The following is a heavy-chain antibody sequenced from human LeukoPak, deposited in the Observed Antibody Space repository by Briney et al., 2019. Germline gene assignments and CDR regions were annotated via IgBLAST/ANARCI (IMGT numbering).Heavy chain of an antibody. CDR3: ARASWVSDADPVC. D-gene: IGHD3-10*01. CDR2: LRGNGDT. V-gene: IGHV3-23*01. CDR1: GISFTNYA. Sequence: GGSLRLSCAASGISFTNYAMSWVRQAPARGLEWVSSLRGNGDTFYADSVKGRFTLSRDDSRNIVYLQLHNLRVDDTATYYCARASWVSDADPVCWGQGTQVTVSS. J-gene: IGHJ4*02.